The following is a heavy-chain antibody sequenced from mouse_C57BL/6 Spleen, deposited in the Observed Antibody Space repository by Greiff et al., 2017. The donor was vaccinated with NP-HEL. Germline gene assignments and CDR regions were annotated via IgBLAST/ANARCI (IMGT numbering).Heavy chain of an antibody. CDR2: LSSGGDYI. V-gene: IGHV5-9-1*02. Sequence: EVKVVESGEGLVKPGGSLKLSCAASGFTFSSYAMSWVRQTQEKRLEWVAYLSSGGDYIYYAETVKGRFTISRDNARKHLYLQMSSPKSEDTAMYYCTRDNAGYDWYFDVWVTGTTVTVSS. CDR1: GFTFSSYA. CDR3: TRDNAGYDWYFDV. D-gene: IGHD2-3*01. J-gene: IGHJ1*03.